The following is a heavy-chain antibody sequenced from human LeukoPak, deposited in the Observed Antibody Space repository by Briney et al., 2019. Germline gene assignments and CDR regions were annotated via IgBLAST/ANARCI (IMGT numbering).Heavy chain of an antibody. D-gene: IGHD3-10*01. CDR1: GGSISSYY. CDR3: VRHAVRGVIDY. CDR2: IFYSGST. Sequence: SETLSLTCTVSGGSISSYYWGWIRQPPGKGLEWIGSIFYSGSTFYNPSLKSRVTISDGTSKSQFSLRLGSVSATDTAIYYCVRHAVRGVIDYWGQGTLVTVSS. J-gene: IGHJ4*02. V-gene: IGHV4-39*01.